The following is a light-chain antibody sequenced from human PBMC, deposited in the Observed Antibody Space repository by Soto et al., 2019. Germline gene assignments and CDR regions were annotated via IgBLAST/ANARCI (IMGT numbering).Light chain of an antibody. Sequence: DIKMSLSPSSLSAYVGDRVTITCRASQAIRNDLAWYQQKPGNAPERPIYVASSLQSGVPSRFSGSGSGTEFSLAITSLQPEDFATYYCLQYYSYPQTFGQRTKVDVK. V-gene: IGKV1-17*01. CDR3: LQYYSYPQT. CDR2: VAS. J-gene: IGKJ1*01. CDR1: QAIRND.